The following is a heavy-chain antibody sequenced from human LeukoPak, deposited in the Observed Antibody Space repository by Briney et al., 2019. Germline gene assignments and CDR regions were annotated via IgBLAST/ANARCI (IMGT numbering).Heavy chain of an antibody. CDR1: GFTFSSYD. CDR2: IGTAGDT. Sequence: SGGSVRLSCSASGFTFSSYDMHWVGHATGKGLEWVSAIGTAGDTYYPGSVKGRFSISRDNSKNTVYLQMNSLRAEDTAVYYCARDSWIRGYSYDPWGVWGQGTLVTVSS. CDR3: ARDSWIRGYSYDPWGV. D-gene: IGHD5-18*01. J-gene: IGHJ4*02. V-gene: IGHV3-13*01.